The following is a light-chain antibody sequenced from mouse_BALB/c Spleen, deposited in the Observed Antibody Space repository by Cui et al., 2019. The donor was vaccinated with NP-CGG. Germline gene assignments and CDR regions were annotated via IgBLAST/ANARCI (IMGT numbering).Light chain of an antibody. V-gene: IGLV1*01. CDR1: TGAVTTSNY. J-gene: IGLJ1*01. Sequence: QAVLTKVSALTTSPGETVTLTCRSSTGAVTTSNYANWVQEKPDHLFTGLIGCTNNRTPGVPARFSGSLIGDKAALTITGAQTDDEAIYFCALWYSNHWVFGGGTKLTVL. CDR3: ALWYSNHWV. CDR2: CTN.